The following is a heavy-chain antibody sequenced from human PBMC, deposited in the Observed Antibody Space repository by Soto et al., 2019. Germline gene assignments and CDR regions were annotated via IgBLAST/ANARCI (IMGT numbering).Heavy chain of an antibody. V-gene: IGHV3-23*01. Sequence: PWGSLRLSCAASGFICSSYDMSCVRQAPGKGLEWVSTILVGGSTHYEDSVTGRFTISRDTSKNKVFLQMNSLTAGDTAVYYCAKGTAPSGGALDMCGQGKMVTVSS. CDR1: GFICSSYD. J-gene: IGHJ3*02. D-gene: IGHD1-7*01. CDR3: AKGTAPSGGALDM. CDR2: ILVGGST.